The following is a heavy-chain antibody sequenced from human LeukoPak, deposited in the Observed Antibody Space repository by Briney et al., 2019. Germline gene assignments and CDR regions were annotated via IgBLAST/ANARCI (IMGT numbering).Heavy chain of an antibody. CDR3: ARVAIVRFSEWNSPLEY. Sequence: ASVTVSCKASTSTFTDYYIHWVRRAPGLGLEWMGWINPTTGGTNYAQNFQGRVTMTRDTSISIAYMELNRLRSDDTAVYYCARVAIVRFSEWNSPLEYWGQGTLVIVSS. CDR1: TSTFTDYY. D-gene: IGHD3-3*01. CDR2: INPTTGGT. J-gene: IGHJ4*02. V-gene: IGHV1-2*02.